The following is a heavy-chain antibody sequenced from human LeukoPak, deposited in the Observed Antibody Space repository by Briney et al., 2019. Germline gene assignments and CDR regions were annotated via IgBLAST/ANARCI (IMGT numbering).Heavy chain of an antibody. J-gene: IGHJ4*02. CDR3: ARDVGTSGWYTFDY. D-gene: IGHD6-19*01. CDR1: GASVSSNRGA. V-gene: IGHV6-1*01. CDR2: TYYRSKWYN. Sequence: SQPLSLTCAISGASVSSNRGAWNWIRQSPSRGLEWLGRTYYRSKWYNDYAGSMKGRITISPDTSKNQFSLHLNSVTPEATAVYYCARDVGTSGWYTFDYWGQGTLVTVSS.